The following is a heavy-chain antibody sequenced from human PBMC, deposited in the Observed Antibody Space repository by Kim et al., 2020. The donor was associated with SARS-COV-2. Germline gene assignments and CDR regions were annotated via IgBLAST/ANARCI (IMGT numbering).Heavy chain of an antibody. CDR3: ARDGGYYYDTSGYSFQSYY. D-gene: IGHD3-22*01. CDR1: GFTFSSYW. V-gene: IGHV3-7*01. J-gene: IGHJ4*02. Sequence: GGSLRLSCAASGFTFSSYWMSWVRQAPGKGLEWVANIKEDGSKEYYVDSVKGRFTISRDNAKNSLYLQMNSLRAEDTAVYYCARDGGYYYDTSGYSFQSYYWGQGTLVTVSS. CDR2: IKEDGSKE.